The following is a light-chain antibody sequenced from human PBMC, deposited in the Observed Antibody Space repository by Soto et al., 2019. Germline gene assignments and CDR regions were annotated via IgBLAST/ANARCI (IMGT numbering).Light chain of an antibody. Sequence: DLQMTQSPSTLSPSVGDRITISCRASQSIGNRLAWYQQKPGTAPKVLIYDASTLESGVPLRFSGSGSGTNFILTISSLQPDDFAIYYCQQYNSYSTFGQGTKVDIK. J-gene: IGKJ1*01. CDR2: DAS. CDR3: QQYNSYST. V-gene: IGKV1-5*01. CDR1: QSIGNR.